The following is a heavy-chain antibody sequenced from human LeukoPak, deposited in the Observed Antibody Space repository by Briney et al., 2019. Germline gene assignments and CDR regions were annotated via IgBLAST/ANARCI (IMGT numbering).Heavy chain of an antibody. D-gene: IGHD5-12*01. CDR3: ARALYSGHADLFDS. V-gene: IGHV3-66*01. CDR2: IYSGGNT. J-gene: IGHJ4*02. CDR1: GFTVSGTY. Sequence: GGSLRLSCAVSGFTVSGTYMSWVRQAPGKGLEWVSVIYSGGNTYYSDSVKGRFAISRDTSKNTLYLQMNSLRAEDPAVYYCARALYSGHADLFDSWGQGTLVTVSS.